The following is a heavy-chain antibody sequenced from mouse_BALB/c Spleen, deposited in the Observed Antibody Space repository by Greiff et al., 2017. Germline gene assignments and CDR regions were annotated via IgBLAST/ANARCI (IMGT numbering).Heavy chain of an antibody. V-gene: IGHV2-6-7*01. D-gene: IGHD1-1*01. Sequence: VKLVESGPGLVAPSQSLSITCTVSGFSLTGYGVNWVRQPPGKGLEWLGMIWGDGSTDYNSALKSRLSISKDNSKSQVFLKMNSLQTDDTARYYCAREGGSNYGYYAMDYWGQGTSVTVSS. J-gene: IGHJ4*01. CDR2: IWGDGST. CDR1: GFSLTGYG. CDR3: AREGGSNYGYYAMDY.